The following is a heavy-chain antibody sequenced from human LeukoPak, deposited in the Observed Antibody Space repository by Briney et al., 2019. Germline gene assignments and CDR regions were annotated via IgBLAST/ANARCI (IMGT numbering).Heavy chain of an antibody. CDR2: IYYSGST. CDR3: ARGTMAVAGFFDC. D-gene: IGHD6-19*01. V-gene: IGHV4-59*01. CDR1: GGSISSYY. J-gene: IGHJ4*02. Sequence: SGTLSLTCTVSGGSISSYYWSWIRQPPGKGLEWIGYIYYSGSTYYNPSLKSRVAISVDTSKSQFSLKLTSMTAADTAVYYCARGTMAVAGFFDCWGQGTLVTVSS.